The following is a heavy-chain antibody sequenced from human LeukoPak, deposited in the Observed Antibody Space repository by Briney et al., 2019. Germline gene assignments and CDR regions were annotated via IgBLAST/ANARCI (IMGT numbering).Heavy chain of an antibody. CDR1: GFTFSTYW. V-gene: IGHV3-7*01. CDR3: ANGDGFDY. D-gene: IGHD5-24*01. Sequence: GGSLRLSCATSGFTFSTYWMSWVRQAPGKGLEWVANIKQDGSETYYADSVKGRFTIFRDNAKNSLYLQMDGLRVEDTAVYYCANGDGFDYWGQGTLVIVSS. J-gene: IGHJ4*02. CDR2: IKQDGSET.